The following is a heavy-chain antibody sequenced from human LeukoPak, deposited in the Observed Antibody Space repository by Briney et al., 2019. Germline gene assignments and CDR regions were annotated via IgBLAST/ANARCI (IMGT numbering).Heavy chain of an antibody. CDR3: AKDPESLGFWSGYFPFDY. V-gene: IGHV3-13*01. Sequence: GGSLRLYCAASGFTFSSYDMQWVRQATGKGLEWVSAIGTAGNTYYPGSVKGRFTISRENAKNTLYLQMNSLRAEDTAVYYCAKDPESLGFWSGYFPFDYWGQGTLVTVSS. CDR1: GFTFSSYD. CDR2: IGTAGNT. J-gene: IGHJ4*02. D-gene: IGHD3-3*01.